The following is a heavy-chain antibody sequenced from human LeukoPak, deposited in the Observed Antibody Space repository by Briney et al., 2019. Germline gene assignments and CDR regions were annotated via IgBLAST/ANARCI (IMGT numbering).Heavy chain of an antibody. CDR3: ARRYDFWSGYPTAFDY. CDR1: GYTFTVYF. J-gene: IGHJ4*02. CDR2: INPNTGGT. Sequence: ASVKVSCKASGYTFTVYFMHWVRQAPGQGLEWMGWINPNTGGTSYAQKFQARVTMTRYTSISTAYMELSGLRSDDTAVYYCARRYDFWSGYPTAFDYWGQGTLVTVSS. D-gene: IGHD3-3*01. V-gene: IGHV1-2*02.